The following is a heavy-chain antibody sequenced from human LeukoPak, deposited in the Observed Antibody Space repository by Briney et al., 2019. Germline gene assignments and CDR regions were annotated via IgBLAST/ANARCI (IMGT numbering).Heavy chain of an antibody. CDR1: EYTYTDYY. J-gene: IGHJ3*02. D-gene: IGHD3-22*01. V-gene: IGHV1-2*02. CDR2: INPNTGNT. Sequence: GASVKVSCKASEYTYTDYYTHWVRQAPGQGLEWMGWINPNTGNTNYEQKLQGRVTMTRDTSIRTAYMELRSLRSDDTAVYYCARYDDKSDLVFDIGGKGTMATVSS. CDR3: ARYDDKSDLVFDI.